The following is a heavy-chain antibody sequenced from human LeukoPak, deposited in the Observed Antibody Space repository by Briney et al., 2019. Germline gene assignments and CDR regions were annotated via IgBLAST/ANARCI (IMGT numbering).Heavy chain of an antibody. D-gene: IGHD3-16*01. CDR2: ISSSSNYI. Sequence: GGSLRLSCAASGFTFSSYSMNWVRQAPGKGLEWVSSISSSSNYIYYADSVKGRFTISRDNAKNSLSLQMNSLRAEDTAVYYCAKGAYLNPFDYWGQGTLVTVSS. CDR3: AKGAYLNPFDY. V-gene: IGHV3-21*04. CDR1: GFTFSSYS. J-gene: IGHJ4*02.